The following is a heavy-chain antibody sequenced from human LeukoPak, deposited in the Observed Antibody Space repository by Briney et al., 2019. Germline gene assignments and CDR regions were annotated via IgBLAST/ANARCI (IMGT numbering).Heavy chain of an antibody. CDR1: GFTFSRYG. V-gene: IGHV3-33*01. CDR3: ARDPPMYYYDESGSRDAFDI. Sequence: AGGSLRLSCAASGFTFSRYGMHWVRQALGKGLEWVAVIWYDGSNKYYAESVKGRFTISRDNSKNTLYLQMNSLRAEDTAVYYCARDPPMYYYDESGSRDAFDIWGQGTMVTVSS. CDR2: IWYDGSNK. J-gene: IGHJ3*02. D-gene: IGHD3-22*01.